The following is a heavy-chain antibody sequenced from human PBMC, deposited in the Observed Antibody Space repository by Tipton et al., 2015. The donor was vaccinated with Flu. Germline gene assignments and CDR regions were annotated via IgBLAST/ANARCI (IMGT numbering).Heavy chain of an antibody. D-gene: IGHD5-24*01. CDR1: GGSISSSSYY. CDR2: IYYSGST. CDR3: ARVGGYKYPYYFDY. Sequence: TLSLTCTVSGGSISSSSYYWGWIRQPPGKGLEWIGSIYYSGSTYYNPSLKGRVTISVDTSKNQFSLKLSSVTAADTAVYYCARVGGYKYPYYFDYWGQGTLVTVSS. J-gene: IGHJ4*02. V-gene: IGHV4-39*07.